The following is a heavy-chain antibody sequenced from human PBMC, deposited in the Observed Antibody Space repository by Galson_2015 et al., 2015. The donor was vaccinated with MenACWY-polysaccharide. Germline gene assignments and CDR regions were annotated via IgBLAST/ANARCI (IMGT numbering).Heavy chain of an antibody. CDR1: GFSFSANG. Sequence: SLRLSCAASGFSFSANGMSWVRQAPRRGLEWVSGSGSGGGLYYADSVKGRFTVSRDNSKNTLYLQMSNLRAEDTAVYYCAKVGPRSSWTMGIDYWGQGTLVTVSS. CDR3: AKVGPRSSWTMGIDY. D-gene: IGHD6-13*01. CDR2: SGSGGGL. V-gene: IGHV3-23*01. J-gene: IGHJ4*02.